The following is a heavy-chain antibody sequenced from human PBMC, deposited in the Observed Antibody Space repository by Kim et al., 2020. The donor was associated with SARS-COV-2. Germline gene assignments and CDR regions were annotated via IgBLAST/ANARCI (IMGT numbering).Heavy chain of an antibody. V-gene: IGHV4-34*01. CDR1: GGSFSGYY. CDR3: ARDPYSKVGATSKSRDY. D-gene: IGHD1-26*01. CDR2: INHSGST. Sequence: SETLSLTCAVYGGSFSGYYWSWIRQPPGKGLEWIGEINHSGSTNYNPSLKSRVTISVDTSMNQFSLKLSSVTAADTAVYYCARDPYSKVGATSKSRDYWGQGTLVTVSS. J-gene: IGHJ4*02.